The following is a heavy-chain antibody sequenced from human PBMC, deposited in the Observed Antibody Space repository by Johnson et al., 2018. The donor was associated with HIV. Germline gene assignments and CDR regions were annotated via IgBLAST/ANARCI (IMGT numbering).Heavy chain of an antibody. D-gene: IGHD3-16*01. Sequence: QVQLVESGGGVVQPGRSLRLSCAASGFTFSSYGMLWVRQAPGKGLEWVAVISYDGNNKYYADSVKGRFTISRDNSKNTLYLQMNSLRAEDTAVYYCAKWGLGGAPKGAFDIWGQGTMVTVSS. CDR1: GFTFSSYG. CDR2: ISYDGNNK. J-gene: IGHJ3*02. CDR3: AKWGLGGAPKGAFDI. V-gene: IGHV3-30*18.